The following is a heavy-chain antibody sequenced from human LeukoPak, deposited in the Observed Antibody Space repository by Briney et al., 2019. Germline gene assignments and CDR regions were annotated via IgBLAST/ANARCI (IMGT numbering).Heavy chain of an antibody. CDR1: GDSISTYY. CDR2: LYNSGNT. V-gene: IGHV4-59*01. CDR3: ARRKAKTPNYFDY. J-gene: IGHJ4*02. Sequence: SKTLSLTCTVSGDSISTYYWTWIRQPPGKGLEWLGYLYNSGNTNYNPSLKSRVTMSVDTSKNHFSLRLTSVTAADTAVYYCARRKAKTPNYFDYWGQGALVTVSS.